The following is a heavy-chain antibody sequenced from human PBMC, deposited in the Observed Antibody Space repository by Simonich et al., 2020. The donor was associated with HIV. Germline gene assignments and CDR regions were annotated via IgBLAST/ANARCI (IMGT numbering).Heavy chain of an antibody. CDR2: HITVCATA. CDR3: ARAASIFSRSGADY. D-gene: IGHD3-10*01. V-gene: IGHV1-69*13. Sequence: QVQLVQSGAEVKKPGSSVMVSCKASGGTFSNFTISWGRQAPGQGLEWMGGHITVCATANYAKKYQGRGTITADESTTPAYMELSSLRSEDTAVYYCARAASIFSRSGADYWGQGTLVTVSS. CDR1: GGTFSNFT. J-gene: IGHJ4*02.